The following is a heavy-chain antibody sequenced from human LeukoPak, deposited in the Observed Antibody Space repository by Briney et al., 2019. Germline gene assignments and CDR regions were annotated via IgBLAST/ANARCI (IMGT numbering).Heavy chain of an antibody. V-gene: IGHV3-30*03. D-gene: IGHD5-18*01. CDR1: RFTFSDYS. Sequence: PGGSLRLSCAASRFTFSDYSMNWVRQAPGKGLEWVAVISYDGSNKYYADSVEGRFTISRDNSKNTLYLQMNSLRAEDTAVYYCARDGSIWDTAMLYYYMDVWGKGTTVTVSS. J-gene: IGHJ6*03. CDR3: ARDGSIWDTAMLYYYMDV. CDR2: ISYDGSNK.